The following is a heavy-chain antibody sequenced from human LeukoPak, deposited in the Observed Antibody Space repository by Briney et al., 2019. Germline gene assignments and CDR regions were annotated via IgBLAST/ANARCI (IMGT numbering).Heavy chain of an antibody. Sequence: PGGSLRLSCAASGFTFSSYWMHWVRQAPGKGLVWVSGINWNGGSTGYADSVKGRFTISRDNAKNSLYLQMNSLRAEDTALYYCARDREYYYDSSGTVPFDYWGQGTLVTVSS. CDR2: INWNGGST. CDR1: GFTFSSYW. J-gene: IGHJ4*02. V-gene: IGHV3-20*04. CDR3: ARDREYYYDSSGTVPFDY. D-gene: IGHD3-22*01.